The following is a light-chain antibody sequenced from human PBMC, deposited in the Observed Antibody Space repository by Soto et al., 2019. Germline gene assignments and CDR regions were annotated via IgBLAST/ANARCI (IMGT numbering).Light chain of an antibody. CDR1: SSNIGGNT. CDR2: SNN. V-gene: IGLV1-44*01. J-gene: IGLJ1*01. CDR3: AAWDDSLNTYV. Sequence: QSVLTQPPSASGTPGQWVTISCSGSSSNIGGNTVNCYQQLPGTAPTLLIYSNNQRPSGVPDRFSGSKSGTTASLAISGLHSDDEADYYCAAWDDSLNTYVFGTGTKLTVL.